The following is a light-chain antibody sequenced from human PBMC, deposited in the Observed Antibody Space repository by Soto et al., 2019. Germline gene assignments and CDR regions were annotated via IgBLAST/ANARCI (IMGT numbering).Light chain of an antibody. CDR3: QQYNSWPLT. Sequence: EIVMTQSPVTLSVSPGERATLSCRASQSVRSNLAWYQHKPGQAPSLLIYGAFTRATGIPARFSGTGSGTEFTLTISSLQSEDFALYYCQQYNSWPLTFGGGTKVEIK. V-gene: IGKV3-15*01. CDR1: QSVRSN. CDR2: GAF. J-gene: IGKJ4*01.